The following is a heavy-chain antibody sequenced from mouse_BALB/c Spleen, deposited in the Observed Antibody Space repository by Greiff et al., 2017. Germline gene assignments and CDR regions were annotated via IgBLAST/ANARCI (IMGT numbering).Heavy chain of an antibody. CDR3: ARDKEDPAWFAY. J-gene: IGHJ3*01. CDR2: IRNKANGYTT. V-gene: IGHV7-3*02. CDR1: GFTFTDYY. Sequence: EVQRVESGGGFVQPGGSLRLSCATSGFTFTDYYMSWVRQPPGKALEWLGFIRNKANGYTTEYSASLKGRFTISRDNSQSILYLQMNTLRAEDSATYYCARDKEDPAWFAYWGQGTLVTVSA.